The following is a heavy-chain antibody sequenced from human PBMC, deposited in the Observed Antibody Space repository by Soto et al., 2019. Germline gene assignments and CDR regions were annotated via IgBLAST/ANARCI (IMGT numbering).Heavy chain of an antibody. V-gene: IGHV4-59*01. D-gene: IGHD2-8*01. J-gene: IGHJ5*02. CDR1: GGAISSGY. Sequence: SETLSLTCSVSGGAISSGYWNWIRQPPGKGLEWIGFIYYSGNTNYNPSLKSRVTMTTDTSTNTAHMELRSLGSDDTAVYYCARAGPSSTVYALILHWFDPWGQGTLVTVSS. CDR3: ARAGPSSTVYALILHWFDP. CDR2: IYYSGNT.